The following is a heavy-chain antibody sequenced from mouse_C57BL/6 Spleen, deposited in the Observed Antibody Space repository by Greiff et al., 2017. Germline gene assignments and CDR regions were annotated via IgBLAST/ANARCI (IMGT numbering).Heavy chain of an antibody. CDR1: GFSFNTYA. J-gene: IGHJ4*01. CDR3: VRNLYAMDY. V-gene: IGHV10-1*01. Sequence: EVQLQESGGGLVQPKGSLKLSCAASGFSFNTYAMNWVRQAPGKGLEWVARIRSKSNNYATYYADSVKDRFTISRDDSESMLYLQMNNLTTEDTAMYYCVRNLYAMDYWGQGTSVTVSS. D-gene: IGHD2-1*01. CDR2: IRSKSNNYAT.